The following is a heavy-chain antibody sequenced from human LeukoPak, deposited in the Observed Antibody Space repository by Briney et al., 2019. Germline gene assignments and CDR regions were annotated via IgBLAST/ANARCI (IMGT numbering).Heavy chain of an antibody. CDR2: INPSGGST. J-gene: IGHJ4*02. D-gene: IGHD6-13*01. CDR3: AREGIAAAALGY. V-gene: IGHV1-46*01. Sequence: ASVEVSCKASGYTFTSYYMHWVRQAPGQGLEWMGIINPSGGSTSYAQKFQGRVTMTRDTSTSTVYMELSSLRSEDTAVYYCAREGIAAAALGYWGQGTLVTVSS. CDR1: GYTFTSYY.